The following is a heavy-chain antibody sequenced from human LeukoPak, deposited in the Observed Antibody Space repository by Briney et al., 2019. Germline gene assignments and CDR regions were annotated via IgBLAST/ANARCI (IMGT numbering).Heavy chain of an antibody. J-gene: IGHJ6*03. CDR2: INPNSGGT. V-gene: IGHV1-2*02. CDR3: ARDRGLAYYYYYYYMDV. Sequence: ASVKVSCKASGYTFTGYYMHWVRQAPGQGLEWMGWINPNSGGTNYAQKFQGRVTMTRDTSISTAYMELSRLRSDDTAVYYCARDRGLAYYYYYYYMDVRGKGTTVTVSS. D-gene: IGHD3-10*01. CDR1: GYTFTGYY.